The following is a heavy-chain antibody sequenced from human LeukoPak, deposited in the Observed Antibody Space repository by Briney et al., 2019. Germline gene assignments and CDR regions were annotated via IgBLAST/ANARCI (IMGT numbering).Heavy chain of an antibody. V-gene: IGHV4-4*07. J-gene: IGHJ5*02. Sequence: PSETLSLTCTVSGGSISSYYWTWVRQSAGKGLEWIGRINTSGSTNYNPSLRSRVTMSVNTSKNQFSLNLTSVTAADTAVYSCAREGGDPRWLDPWGQGTLVTVSS. D-gene: IGHD6-25*01. CDR2: INTSGST. CDR3: AREGGDPRWLDP. CDR1: GGSISSYY.